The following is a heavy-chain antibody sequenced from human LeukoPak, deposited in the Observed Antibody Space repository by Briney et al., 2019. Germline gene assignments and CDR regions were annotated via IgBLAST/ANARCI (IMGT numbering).Heavy chain of an antibody. CDR1: GYTFTSYG. J-gene: IGHJ6*02. Sequence: ASVKVSCKASGYTFTSYGISWVRQAPGQGLEWMGWISAYNGNTNYAQKLQGRVTMTTDTSTSTAYMELRSLRSDDTAVYYCARDRGSMVRGTSYYYYGMDVWGQGTTVTVYS. CDR2: ISAYNGNT. CDR3: ARDRGSMVRGTSYYYYGMDV. V-gene: IGHV1-18*01. D-gene: IGHD3-10*01.